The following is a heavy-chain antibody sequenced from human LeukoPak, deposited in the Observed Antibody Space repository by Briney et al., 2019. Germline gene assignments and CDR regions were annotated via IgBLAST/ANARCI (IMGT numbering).Heavy chain of an antibody. D-gene: IGHD3-3*01. CDR1: GGSISSYY. Sequence: SETLSLTCTVSGGSISSYYWSWIRQPPGKGLEWIGYIYYSGSTNYNPSLKSRVTISVDTSKNQFSLKLSSVTAADTAVYYCARPFEHYDFWSGYYFFDYWGQGTLDTVSS. CDR3: ARPFEHYDFWSGYYFFDY. J-gene: IGHJ4*02. V-gene: IGHV4-59*08. CDR2: IYYSGST.